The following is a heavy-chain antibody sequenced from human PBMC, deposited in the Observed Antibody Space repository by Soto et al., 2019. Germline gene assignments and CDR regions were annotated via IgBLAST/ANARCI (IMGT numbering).Heavy chain of an antibody. CDR1: GGTFSSYA. D-gene: IGHD2-15*01. CDR2: IIPIFGTA. J-gene: IGHJ6*02. CDR3: AREGYRPGPYYYYGMDV. Sequence: QVQLVQSXXXXXKPGSSVKVSCKASGGTFSSYAISWVRQAPGQGLEWMGGIIPIFGTANYAQKFQGRVTITADESTSTAYMELSSLRSEDTAVYYCAREGYRPGPYYYYGMDVWGQGTTVTVSS. V-gene: IGHV1-69*01.